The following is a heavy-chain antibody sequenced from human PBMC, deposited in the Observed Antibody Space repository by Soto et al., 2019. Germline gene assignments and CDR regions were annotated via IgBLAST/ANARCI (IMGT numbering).Heavy chain of an antibody. CDR3: ARGQYYYGSGSYYRALNFDY. CDR2: IYYSGST. Sequence: PSETLSLTCTVSGGSVSSGSYSWSWIRQPPGKGLEWIGYIYYSGSTNYNPSLKSRVTISVDTSKNQFSLKLSSVTAADTAVYYCARGQYYYGSGSYYRALNFDYWGQGTLVTVSS. CDR1: GGSVSSGSYS. V-gene: IGHV4-61*01. J-gene: IGHJ4*02. D-gene: IGHD3-10*01.